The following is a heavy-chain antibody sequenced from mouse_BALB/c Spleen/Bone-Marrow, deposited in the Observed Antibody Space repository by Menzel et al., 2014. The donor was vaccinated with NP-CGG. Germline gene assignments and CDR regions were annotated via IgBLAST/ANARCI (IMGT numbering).Heavy chain of an antibody. D-gene: IGHD2-3*01. CDR1: GYTFXSYT. Sequence: VQLQQSGAELARPGASVKMSCKASGYTFXSYTMHWIKQRPGQGLEWIGYIDPSSGYSKYNQKFKDKATLTADISSSTAYMQLSSLTSEGSAVYYCAPYDGYYNWYFDVWGAGTTVTVSS. CDR3: APYDGYYNWYFDV. J-gene: IGHJ1*01. CDR2: IDPSSGYS. V-gene: IGHV1-4*01.